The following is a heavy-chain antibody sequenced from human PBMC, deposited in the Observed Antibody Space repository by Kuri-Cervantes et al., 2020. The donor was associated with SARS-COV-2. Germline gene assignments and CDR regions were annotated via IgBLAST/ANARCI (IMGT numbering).Heavy chain of an antibody. D-gene: IGHD5-24*01. J-gene: IGHJ4*02. Sequence: KVSCKGSGYRFTSHWISWVRQMPGKGLEWMGRIGPSDSYTNYSPSFQGHVTISADKSIRTAYLQWSSLKASDTAKYYCARHSNRDGQLLGYWGQGTLVTVSS. CDR3: ARHSNRDGQLLGY. CDR1: GYRFTSHW. V-gene: IGHV5-10-1*01. CDR2: IGPSDSYT.